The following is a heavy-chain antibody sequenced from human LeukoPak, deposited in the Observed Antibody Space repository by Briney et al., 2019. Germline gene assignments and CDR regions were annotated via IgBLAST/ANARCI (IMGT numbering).Heavy chain of an antibody. CDR3: ARAPRIIAAAGPFDP. Sequence: GGSLRLSCAASGFTFSSYAMHWVRQAPGKGLEWVAVISYDGSNKYYADSVKGRFTISRDNSKNTLYLQMNSLRAEDTAVYYCARAPRIIAAAGPFDPWGQGTLVTVSS. D-gene: IGHD6-13*01. V-gene: IGHV3-30*04. CDR2: ISYDGSNK. J-gene: IGHJ5*02. CDR1: GFTFSSYA.